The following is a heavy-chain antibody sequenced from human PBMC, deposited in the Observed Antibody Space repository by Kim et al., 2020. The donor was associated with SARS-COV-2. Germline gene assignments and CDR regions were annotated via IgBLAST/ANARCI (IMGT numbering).Heavy chain of an antibody. D-gene: IGHD3-10*01. CDR1: GFTFSNYA. CDR3: VKARGSGSHTSYYFDF. Sequence: GGSLRLSCAASGFTFSNYAIIWVRQAPGRGLEWVSHISRSGGRIHYADSVKGRFTISRDNPRNTLYLQMNSLRADDTALYYCVKARGSGSHTSYYFDFWGQGTLVTVSS. J-gene: IGHJ4*02. CDR2: ISRSGGRI. V-gene: IGHV3-23*01.